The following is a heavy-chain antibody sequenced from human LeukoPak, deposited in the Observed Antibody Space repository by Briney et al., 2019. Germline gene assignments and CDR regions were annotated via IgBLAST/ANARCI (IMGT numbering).Heavy chain of an antibody. Sequence: GGSLRLSCATSGFTFSSSWMHWVRQAPGKGLVWVSRINSDGSSTTYADSVKGRFTISRDNSKNTLYLQMNSLRAEDTAVYYCAKDLLTGTTVGVKFDYWGQGTLVTVSS. CDR1: GFTFSSSW. CDR2: INSDGSST. J-gene: IGHJ4*02. V-gene: IGHV3-74*01. D-gene: IGHD1-20*01. CDR3: AKDLLTGTTVGVKFDY.